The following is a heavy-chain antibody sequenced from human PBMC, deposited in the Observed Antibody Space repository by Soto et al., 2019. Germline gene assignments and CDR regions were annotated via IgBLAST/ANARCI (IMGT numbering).Heavy chain of an antibody. CDR2: ISSSSSYI. CDR3: ARVYSNYVTEDYYFDY. D-gene: IGHD4-4*01. J-gene: IGHJ4*02. Sequence: GGSLRLSCAASGFTFSSYSMNWVRQAPGKGLEWVSSISSSSSYIYYADSVKGRFTISRDNAKNSLYLQMNSLRAEDTAVYYCARVYSNYVTEDYYFDYWGQGTLVTVSS. V-gene: IGHV3-21*01. CDR1: GFTFSSYS.